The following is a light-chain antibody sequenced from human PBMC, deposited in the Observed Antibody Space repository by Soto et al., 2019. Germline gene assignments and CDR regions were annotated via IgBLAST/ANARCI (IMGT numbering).Light chain of an antibody. CDR3: QSFHDWPFA. CDR2: GAY. Sequence: EIVLTQSPATLSVSPGERVTLSCRASETLISFLAWYQQKPGQAPRPLIYGAYTRATGVPARFSGSGSATDFTLTISSLQSEDFAVYYCQSFHDWPFAVGQGTKLEIK. CDR1: ETLISF. J-gene: IGKJ2*01. V-gene: IGKV3-15*01.